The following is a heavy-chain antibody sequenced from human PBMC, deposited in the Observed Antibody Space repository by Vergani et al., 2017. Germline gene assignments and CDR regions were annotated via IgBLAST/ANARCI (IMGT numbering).Heavy chain of an antibody. CDR1: GFTFSSYG. V-gene: IGHV3-33*01. CDR2: IWYDGSNK. D-gene: IGHD2-2*02. CDR3: ARDGYCSSTSCYTWTQYYYYGMDV. J-gene: IGHJ6*02. Sequence: QVQLVESGGGVVQPGRSLRLSCAASGFTFSSYGMHWVRQAPGKGLEWVAVIWYDGSNKYYADSVKGRFTISRDNSKNTRYLQMNSLSADDTTVYYCARDGYCSSTSCYTWTQYYYYGMDVWGQGTTVTVSS.